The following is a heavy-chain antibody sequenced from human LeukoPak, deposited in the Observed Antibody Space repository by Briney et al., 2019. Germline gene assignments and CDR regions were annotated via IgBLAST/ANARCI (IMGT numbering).Heavy chain of an antibody. CDR2: IRSKANNYAT. CDR3: TSEPSRVEY. CDR1: GFTLSGSA. D-gene: IGHD6-13*01. J-gene: IGHJ4*02. V-gene: IGHV3-73*01. Sequence: GGSLRLSCAASGFTLSGSAMHWVRQASGKGLEWVGRIRSKANNYATGYAASVKGRFTISRDDSKNTAYLQMNSLKTEDTAVYYCTSEPSRVEYWGQGTLVTVSS.